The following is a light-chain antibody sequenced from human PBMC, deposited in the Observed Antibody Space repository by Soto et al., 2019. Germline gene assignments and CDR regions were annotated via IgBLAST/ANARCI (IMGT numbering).Light chain of an antibody. V-gene: IGLV2-18*01. CDR3: SLCTREKAYV. J-gene: IGLJ1*01. CDR1: STDFVSYNR. Sequence: QSALTQPPSVSGSPGQAVTISCTGTSTDFVSYNRVSWYQQPPGTAPKLMIYEFSKRPSGVPDRFSGSKTGNTASLTISGLHAADEADYYCSLCTREKAYVFGTGTKVTVL. CDR2: EFS.